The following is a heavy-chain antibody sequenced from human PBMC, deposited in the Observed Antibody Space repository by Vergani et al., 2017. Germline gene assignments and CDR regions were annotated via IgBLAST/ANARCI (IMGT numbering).Heavy chain of an antibody. CDR2: ISSSGSTI. D-gene: IGHD3-22*01. CDR1: GYTFSDYY. Sequence: QVQLVESGGGLVKPGGSLRLSCAASGYTFSDYYMSCIRQAPGKGLEWVSYISSSGSTIYYADSVKGRFTISRDNAKNSLYLQMNSLRAEDTAVYYCATRRYYCDSSGYSHNYFDYWGQGTLVTVSS. V-gene: IGHV3-11*04. J-gene: IGHJ4*02. CDR3: ATRRYYCDSSGYSHNYFDY.